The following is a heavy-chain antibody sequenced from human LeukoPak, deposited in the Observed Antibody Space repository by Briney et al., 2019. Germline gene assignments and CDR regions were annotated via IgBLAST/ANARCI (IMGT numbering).Heavy chain of an antibody. J-gene: IGHJ4*02. D-gene: IGHD1-26*01. CDR3: AKDGQVGAIGYFDY. CDR1: GFTVSSNY. Sequence: PGGSLRLSCAASGFTVSSNYMSWVRQAPGKGLEWVAVVWSGGNNKYYSDSVKGRFTISRDNSKNTLYLEMNSLRAEDTAVYYCAKDGQVGAIGYFDYRGQGTLVTVSS. V-gene: IGHV3-33*06. CDR2: VWSGGNNK.